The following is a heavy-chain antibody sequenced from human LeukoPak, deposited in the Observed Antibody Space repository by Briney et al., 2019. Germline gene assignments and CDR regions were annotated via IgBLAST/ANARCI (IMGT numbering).Heavy chain of an antibody. V-gene: IGHV3-33*01. J-gene: IGHJ4*02. CDR1: GFTFSSYG. Sequence: TGGSLRLSCAASGFTFSSYGMHWVRQAPGKGLERVAVVWYDGSKKYSADSVKGRITISRDDSKNTLYLQMNSLRAEDTAVYYCARGVGYYDSSGTIDYWGQGTLVTVSS. D-gene: IGHD3-22*01. CDR3: ARGVGYYDSSGTIDY. CDR2: VWYDGSKK.